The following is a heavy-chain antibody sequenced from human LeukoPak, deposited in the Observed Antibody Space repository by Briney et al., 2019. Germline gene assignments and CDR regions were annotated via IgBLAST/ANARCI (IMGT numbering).Heavy chain of an antibody. J-gene: IGHJ4*02. V-gene: IGHV3-11*01. CDR3: ARKHAQRAHDY. CDR2: ISSSSDAI. CDR1: GFSFTYYY. Sequence: GGSLRLSCAASGFSFTYYYMSWIRQTPAKGLEWVSYISSSSDAIYYADSVKGRFTISRDNAKNLLYLQMNSLRADDTAVYYCARKHAQRAHDYWGRGTLVTVSS.